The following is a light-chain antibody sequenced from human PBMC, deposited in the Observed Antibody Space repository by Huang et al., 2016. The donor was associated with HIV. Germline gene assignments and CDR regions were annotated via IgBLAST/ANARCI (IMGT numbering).Light chain of an antibody. J-gene: IGKJ3*01. CDR3: QQYNNWLPVT. V-gene: IGKV3-15*01. Sequence: ETVMTQSPATLSVSPGERATLSCRASQSVSSTLAWYQQKPGQAPRLLIYGASTRATGIPARFSGSGSGTEFTLTISSLQSEDFAVYYCQQYNNWLPVTFGPGTQVDIK. CDR2: GAS. CDR1: QSVSST.